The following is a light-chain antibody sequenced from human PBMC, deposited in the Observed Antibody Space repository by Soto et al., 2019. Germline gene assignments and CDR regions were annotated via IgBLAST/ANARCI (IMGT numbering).Light chain of an antibody. CDR1: QSVSASY. CDR3: PQYAIFRLT. CDR2: ASS. Sequence: ILMTQWPSTLSLTPGERLTLSLMASQSVSASYFALYQQKPGQAPRLLIYASSTSATGITDRFSGSGSGTDFTLTISRLQPEDFAVYYCPQYAIFRLTFGPGTKVEIK. V-gene: IGKV3-20*01. J-gene: IGKJ2*01.